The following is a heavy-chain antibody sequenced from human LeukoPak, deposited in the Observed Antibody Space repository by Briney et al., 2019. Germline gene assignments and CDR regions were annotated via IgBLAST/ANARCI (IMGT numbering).Heavy chain of an antibody. J-gene: IGHJ3*02. D-gene: IGHD2-21*02. CDR2: IKTKTDGGIR. CDR3: RGVTSSDFDI. CDR1: GVNFKNAW. V-gene: IGHV3-15*01. Sequence: PGGSLRLSCGASGVNFKNAWMTWVRQAPGKGLEWVGRIKTKTDGGIRDYATSVKGRFTISRDDSNNKVYLQMNNLQTEDTAVYYCRGVTSSDFDIWGQGTMVTVSS.